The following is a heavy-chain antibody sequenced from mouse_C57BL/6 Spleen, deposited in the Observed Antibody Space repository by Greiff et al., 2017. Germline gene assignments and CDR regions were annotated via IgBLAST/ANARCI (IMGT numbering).Heavy chain of an antibody. D-gene: IGHD4-1*01. V-gene: IGHV10-1*01. CDR3: VREGRTGAYYFDY. J-gene: IGHJ2*01. Sequence: EVQLVESGGGLVQPKGSLKLSCAASGFSFNTYAMNWVRQAPGKGLEWVARIRSKSNNYATYYADSVKDRFTISRDESESMLYLQMNNLKTEDTAMYYCVREGRTGAYYFDYWGQGTTLTVSS. CDR2: IRSKSNNYAT. CDR1: GFSFNTYA.